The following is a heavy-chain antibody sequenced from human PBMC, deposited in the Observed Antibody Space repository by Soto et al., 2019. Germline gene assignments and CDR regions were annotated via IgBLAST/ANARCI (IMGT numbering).Heavy chain of an antibody. D-gene: IGHD1-1*01. CDR1: GFNFDNYY. CDR3: VRHTTGILDH. Sequence: QTGGSLRLSCAASGFNFDNYYMAWVRQAPGKGLEWVANIKQDGSSSNYVDSLKGRFIFSRDNAKNSLYLQMNNLRAEDSGVYFRVRHTTGILDHWGQGTLVTVSS. J-gene: IGHJ4*02. CDR2: IKQDGSSS. V-gene: IGHV3-7*01.